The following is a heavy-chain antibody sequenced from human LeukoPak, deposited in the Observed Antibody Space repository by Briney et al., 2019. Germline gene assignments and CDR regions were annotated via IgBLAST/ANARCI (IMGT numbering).Heavy chain of an antibody. V-gene: IGHV3-48*01. CDR3: AKGDIVVVPAAIESEYFQH. J-gene: IGHJ1*01. Sequence: GGSLRLSCAASGFTFSSYSMNWVRQAPGKGLEWVSYISSSSSTIYYADSVKGRFTISRDNSKNTLYLQMNSLRAEDTAVYYCAKGDIVVVPAAIESEYFQHWGQGTLVTVSS. CDR1: GFTFSSYS. CDR2: ISSSSSTI. D-gene: IGHD2-2*02.